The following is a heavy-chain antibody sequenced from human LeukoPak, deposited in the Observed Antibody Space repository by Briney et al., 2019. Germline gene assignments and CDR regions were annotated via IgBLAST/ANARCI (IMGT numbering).Heavy chain of an antibody. D-gene: IGHD4-17*01. CDR3: AKAVITVTTRRGFDS. CDR2: ISDSGGST. CDR1: GFTFSSYA. J-gene: IGHJ4*02. Sequence: GGSLRLSCAASGFTFSSYAMSWVRQAPGKGLECVSAISDSGGSTNYADSVKGRFTISRDNSKNTLYLQMNSLGAEDTAVYSCAKAVITVTTRRGFDSWGQGTLVTVSS. V-gene: IGHV3-23*01.